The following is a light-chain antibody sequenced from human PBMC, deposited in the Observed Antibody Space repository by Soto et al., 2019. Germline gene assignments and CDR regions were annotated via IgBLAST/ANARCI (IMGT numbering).Light chain of an antibody. Sequence: DIQMTQSPSTLSASVGDRVTITCRASQNVNKWLAWFQQKPGKVPKLLIFDASTLQTGVPLRFGGSESGTVFTLTISSLQPEDFATYYCQQYNSYSPWTFGQGTKVEIK. V-gene: IGKV1-5*01. CDR1: QNVNKW. J-gene: IGKJ1*01. CDR3: QQYNSYSPWT. CDR2: DAS.